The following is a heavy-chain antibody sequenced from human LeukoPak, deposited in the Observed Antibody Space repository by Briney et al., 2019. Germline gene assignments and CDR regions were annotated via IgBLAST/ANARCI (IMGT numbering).Heavy chain of an antibody. D-gene: IGHD2-2*01. J-gene: IGHJ5*02. V-gene: IGHV1-18*01. CDR3: ARDFLPLVPAAVPIWFDP. Sequence: GASVKVSCKASGYTFTSYGISWVRQAPRQGIEWMGWISAYNGNTNYAQKLQGRVTMTTDTSTSTAYMELRSLRSDDTAVYYCARDFLPLVPAAVPIWFDPWGQGTLVTVSS. CDR2: ISAYNGNT. CDR1: GYTFTSYG.